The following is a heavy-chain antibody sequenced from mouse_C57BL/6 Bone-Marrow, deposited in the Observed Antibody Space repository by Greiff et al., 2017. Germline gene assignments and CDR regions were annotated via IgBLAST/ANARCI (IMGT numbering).Heavy chain of an antibody. D-gene: IGHD1-1*01. CDR3: ARETTVVAHIDY. Sequence: VQLKQSGPELVKPGASVKISCKASGYTFTDYYMNWVKQSHGKSLVWIGDINPNNGGTSYNQKFKGKATLTVDKSSSTAYMALRSLTSEDSAVYYCARETTVVAHIDYWGQGTTLTVSS. J-gene: IGHJ2*01. CDR1: GYTFTDYY. CDR2: INPNNGGT. V-gene: IGHV1-26*01.